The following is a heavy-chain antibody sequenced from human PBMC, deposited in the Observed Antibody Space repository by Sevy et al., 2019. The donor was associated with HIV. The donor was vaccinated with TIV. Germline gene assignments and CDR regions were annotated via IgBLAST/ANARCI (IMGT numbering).Heavy chain of an antibody. CDR3: AKDIGGGNLLRRIENHDAFDI. J-gene: IGHJ3*02. Sequence: GGSLRLSCAASGFTFDDYAMHWVRQAPGKGLEWVSGISWNSGSIGYADSVKGRFTISRDNAKNSLYLQMNSLRAEDTALYYCAKDIGGGNLLRRIENHDAFDIWGQGTMVTVSS. CDR1: GFTFDDYA. CDR2: ISWNSGSI. D-gene: IGHD1-26*01. V-gene: IGHV3-9*01.